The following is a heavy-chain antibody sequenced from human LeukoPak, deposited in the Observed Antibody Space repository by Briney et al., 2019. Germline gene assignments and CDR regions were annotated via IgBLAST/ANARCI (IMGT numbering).Heavy chain of an antibody. Sequence: GESLKISCKGSGYSFASYWIGWVRQMPGKGLEWMGIIYPGDSDPRYSPSFQGQVTISADKPISTAYLHWSSLKASDTAMYYCARFSDILTGSDYWGQGTLVTVSS. CDR1: GYSFASYW. CDR2: IYPGDSDP. D-gene: IGHD3-9*01. J-gene: IGHJ4*02. CDR3: ARFSDILTGSDY. V-gene: IGHV5-51*04.